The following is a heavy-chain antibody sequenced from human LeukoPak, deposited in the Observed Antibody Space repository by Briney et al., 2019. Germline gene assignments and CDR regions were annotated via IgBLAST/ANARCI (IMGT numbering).Heavy chain of an antibody. D-gene: IGHD6-19*01. CDR2: ISWNSGSI. Sequence: GGSLRLSCAASGFTFDDYAMHWVRQAPGKGLEWVSGISWNSGSIGYADSVKGRFTISRDNAKNSLYLQMNSLRAEDTAVYYCARGVRIAVAGYIDYWGQGTLVTVSS. V-gene: IGHV3-9*01. CDR1: GFTFDDYA. J-gene: IGHJ4*02. CDR3: ARGVRIAVAGYIDY.